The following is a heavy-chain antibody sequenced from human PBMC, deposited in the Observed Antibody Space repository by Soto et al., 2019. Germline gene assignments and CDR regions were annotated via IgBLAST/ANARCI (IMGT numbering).Heavy chain of an antibody. D-gene: IGHD1-26*01. CDR2: ISYDGSNK. J-gene: IGHJ4*02. V-gene: IGHV3-30-3*01. CDR3: ASGRSAIVRAKDY. CDR1: VFIFSSYA. Sequence: GGSLRLSCAASVFIFSSYAMHWVRQAPGKGLEWVAVISYDGSNKYYADSVKGRFTISRDNSKNTLYLQMSGLRAEDTAVSYCASGRSAIVRAKDYWGQGNLVTGS.